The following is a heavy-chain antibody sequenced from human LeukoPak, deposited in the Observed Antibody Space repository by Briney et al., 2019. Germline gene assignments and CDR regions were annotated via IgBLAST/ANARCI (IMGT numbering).Heavy chain of an antibody. CDR1: GYTFTGYY. V-gene: IGHV1-2*04. Sequence: AASVKVSCKASGYTFTGYYMHWVRQAPGQGLEWMGWINPNSGGTNYAQKFQGWVTMTRDTSISTAYMELSRLRSDDTAVYYCARVDYGGKGYFQHWGQGTLVTVSS. CDR3: ARVDYGGKGYFQH. D-gene: IGHD4-23*01. J-gene: IGHJ1*01. CDR2: INPNSGGT.